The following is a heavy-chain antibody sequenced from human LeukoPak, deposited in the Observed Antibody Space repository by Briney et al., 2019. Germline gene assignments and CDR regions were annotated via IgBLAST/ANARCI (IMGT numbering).Heavy chain of an antibody. Sequence: GGSLRLSCAASGFTLSSFNMNWIRQARGKGLEWVSYITTLSTTISYSDSVKGRFIISRDNAKNSLYLQMNSLRAEDTAVYYCVRDYMYAFDYWGQGTLVTVSS. D-gene: IGHD2-8*01. CDR3: VRDYMYAFDY. CDR1: GFTLSSFN. V-gene: IGHV3-48*04. J-gene: IGHJ4*02. CDR2: ITTLSTTI.